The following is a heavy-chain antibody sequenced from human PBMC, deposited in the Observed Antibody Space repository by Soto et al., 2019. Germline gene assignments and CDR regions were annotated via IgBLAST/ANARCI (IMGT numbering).Heavy chain of an antibody. CDR3: SRGIDAYKGGRT. J-gene: IGHJ5*02. D-gene: IGHD1-1*01. V-gene: IGHV4-34*01. Sequence: QVQLHQWGAGLLKPSETLSLTCAVFDESLSDYYYTWTRQPPGKGLEWIGEIHPSGSTHYNPSLTTRVTLSQDTSKKQFSLTLLSVTAADTAVYYCSRGIDAYKGGRTLGQGTLVTVSS. CDR1: DESLSDYY. CDR2: IHPSGST.